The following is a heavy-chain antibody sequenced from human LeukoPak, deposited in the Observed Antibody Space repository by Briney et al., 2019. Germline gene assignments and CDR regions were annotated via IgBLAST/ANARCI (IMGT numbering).Heavy chain of an antibody. CDR2: INYSGTT. Sequence: PPETLSLTCTVSGGAISNDNFYWGWVRQPPGKGLEWVGSINYSGTTYYNPSLRGRVSISVDTSRTQFFLRLSSVTAADTAVYYCARLFDSWGQGTLVTVSS. CDR3: ARLFDS. CDR1: GGAISNDNFY. V-gene: IGHV4-39*01. J-gene: IGHJ4*02.